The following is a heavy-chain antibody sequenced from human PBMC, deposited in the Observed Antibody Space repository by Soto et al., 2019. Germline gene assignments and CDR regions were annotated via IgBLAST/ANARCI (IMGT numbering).Heavy chain of an antibody. D-gene: IGHD2-15*01. CDR3: ARKSDCSGGSCPYYFDD. V-gene: IGHV3-23*01. CDR1: GFTFSSYG. J-gene: IGHJ4*02. CDR2: ISGTGGST. Sequence: GGSLRLSCAASGFTFSSYGMSWVRQAPGKGLEWVSGISGTGGSTYYADSVKGQFTISRDNSKNTLFLQMDSLRAEGTAVYNCARKSDCSGGSCPYYFDDWGQGTLVTVSS.